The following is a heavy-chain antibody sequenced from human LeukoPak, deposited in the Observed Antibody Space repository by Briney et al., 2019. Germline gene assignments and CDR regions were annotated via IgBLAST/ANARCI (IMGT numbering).Heavy chain of an antibody. J-gene: IGHJ4*02. V-gene: IGHV4-39*07. CDR1: GGSISSGDYY. D-gene: IGHD3-10*01. Sequence: SETLSLTCTVSGGSISSGDYYWGWIRQPPGKGLEWIGSIYYSGSTYYNPSLKSRVTISVDTSKNQFSLKLSSVTAADTAVYYCARDVATMVRGDPFDYWGQGTLVTVSS. CDR2: IYYSGST. CDR3: ARDVATMVRGDPFDY.